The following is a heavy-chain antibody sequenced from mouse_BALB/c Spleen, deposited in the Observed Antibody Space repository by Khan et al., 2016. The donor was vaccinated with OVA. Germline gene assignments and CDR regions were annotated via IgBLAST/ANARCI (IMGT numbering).Heavy chain of an antibody. D-gene: IGHD3-3*01. CDR1: FYLITSVYA. CDR2: ICYSGST. Sequence: EVQLQESGPGLVKPSQSLSLTCTVTFYLITSVYAWNWIRQFPGNKLEWMGYICYSGSTSYTPSPKSRISITRDSSTNQFLLQLTSAPTEITATYYCARGRAYWGQGTLVTVSA. J-gene: IGHJ3*01. V-gene: IGHV3-2*02. CDR3: ARGRAY.